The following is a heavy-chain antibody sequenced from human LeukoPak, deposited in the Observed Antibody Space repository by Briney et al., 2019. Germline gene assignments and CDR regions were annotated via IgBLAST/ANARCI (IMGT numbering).Heavy chain of an antibody. CDR2: ISGSGGST. CDR3: AKDAESIAAAVDY. V-gene: IGHV3-23*01. J-gene: IGHJ4*02. Sequence: GGSLRLSCAASGFTFSSCSMSWVRQAPGKGLELVSAISGSGGSTYQADYVKGRLRISRDNSKKKLYLQMNSLSAEDTAVYYCAKDAESIAAAVDYWGQGPLVTVSS. D-gene: IGHD6-13*01. CDR1: GFTFSSCS.